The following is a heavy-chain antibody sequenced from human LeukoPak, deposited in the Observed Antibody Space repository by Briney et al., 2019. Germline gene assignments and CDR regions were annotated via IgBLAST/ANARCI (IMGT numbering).Heavy chain of an antibody. CDR1: GFTFSSYS. J-gene: IGHJ4*02. D-gene: IGHD5-18*01. CDR3: ARMRGGYSYGTSGYFDY. CDR2: ISSSSSYI. V-gene: IGHV3-21*01. Sequence: GGSLRPSCAASGFTFSSYSMSWVRQAPGKGLEWVSSISSSSSYIYYADSVKGRFTISRDNAKNSLYLQMNSLRAEDTAVYYCARMRGGYSYGTSGYFDYWGQGTLVTVSS.